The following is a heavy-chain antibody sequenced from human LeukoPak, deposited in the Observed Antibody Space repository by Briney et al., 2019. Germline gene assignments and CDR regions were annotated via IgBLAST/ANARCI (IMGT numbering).Heavy chain of an antibody. J-gene: IGHJ4*02. CDR3: ARDSPRNSSSWYEIDY. D-gene: IGHD6-13*01. V-gene: IGHV3-30-3*01. CDR2: ISYDGSNK. Sequence: GGSLRFPCAASGFTFSSYAMHWVRQAPGKGLEWVAIISYDGSNKYYADSVKGQFTISRDNSKNTLYLQMNSLRAEDTAVYYCARDSPRNSSSWYEIDYWGQGTLVTVSS. CDR1: GFTFSSYA.